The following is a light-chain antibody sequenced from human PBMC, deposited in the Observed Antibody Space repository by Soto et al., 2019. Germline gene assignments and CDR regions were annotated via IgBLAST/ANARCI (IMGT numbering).Light chain of an antibody. CDR3: SSYAGSNNFPDV. J-gene: IGLJ1*01. CDR1: SSDVGSYDY. V-gene: IGLV2-8*01. Sequence: QSALTQPPSASGSPGHSVAISRTGTSSDVGSYDYVSWYQHHPGKAPKPMIYEVNKRPSGVPDRFSGSKSGNTASLTVSGLQAEDEADYYCSSYAGSNNFPDVFGTGNKVTVL. CDR2: EVN.